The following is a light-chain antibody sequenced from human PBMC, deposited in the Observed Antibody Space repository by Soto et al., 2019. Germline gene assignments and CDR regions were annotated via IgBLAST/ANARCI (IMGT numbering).Light chain of an antibody. CDR2: GAT. CDR1: QRVSVTF. Sequence: EIVLTQSPGTRSLSPGERAPLSSRASQRVSVTFLACYRHKPGQPPRLLIYGATIRATGIPDRFTGSGSGTGFTLTSSRLEPEDCAVYYCQQYTRLPWTFGQGTKVEIK. V-gene: IGKV3-20*01. J-gene: IGKJ1*01. CDR3: QQYTRLPWT.